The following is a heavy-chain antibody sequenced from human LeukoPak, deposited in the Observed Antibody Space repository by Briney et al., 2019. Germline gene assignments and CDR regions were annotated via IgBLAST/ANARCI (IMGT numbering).Heavy chain of an antibody. J-gene: IGHJ5*02. Sequence: PSETLSLTCTVSGGSISSYYWSWLRQPPGKGLEGLGYIYYSGSTNYNPSLKSRVTISVDPPNTQSSLKLSSVPAADTAVYYCAREYQQLVLGGGNWFDPWGQGTLVTVSS. V-gene: IGHV4-59*01. D-gene: IGHD6-13*01. CDR2: IYYSGST. CDR1: GGSISSYY. CDR3: AREYQQLVLGGGNWFDP.